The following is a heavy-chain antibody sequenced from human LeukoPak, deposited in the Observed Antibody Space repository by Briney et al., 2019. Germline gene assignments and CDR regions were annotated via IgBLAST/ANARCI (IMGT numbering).Heavy chain of an antibody. V-gene: IGHV4-31*03. D-gene: IGHD3-10*01. CDR1: GGSISSGGYY. Sequence: SETLSLTCTVSGGSISSGGYYWSWIRQHPGKGLEWIGYIYYSGSTYYNPSLKSRVTISVDTSKNQFSLKLSSVTAADTAVYYCAKGDSASYYRICFDYWGQGNLVTVSS. J-gene: IGHJ4*02. CDR3: AKGDSASYYRICFDY. CDR2: IYYSGST.